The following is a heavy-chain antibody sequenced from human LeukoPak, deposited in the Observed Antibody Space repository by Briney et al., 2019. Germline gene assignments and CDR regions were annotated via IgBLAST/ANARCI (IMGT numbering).Heavy chain of an antibody. CDR1: GGTFSDFA. CDR3: DSADDHWNDGFQY. V-gene: IGHV1-69*05. Sequence: ASVKVSCKASGGTFSDFALSWLRQVPGQGLEWMGGILPVFGTPSYAQRFEGRVTITTDESTTTGYIEISSLTSENTALYYCDSADDHWNDGFQYWGQGTLVTVSS. CDR2: ILPVFGTP. D-gene: IGHD1-1*01. J-gene: IGHJ4*02.